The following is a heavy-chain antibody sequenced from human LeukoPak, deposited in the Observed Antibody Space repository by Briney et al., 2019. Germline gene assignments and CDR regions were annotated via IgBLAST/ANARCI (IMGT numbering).Heavy chain of an antibody. V-gene: IGHV4-39*01. CDR2: IYYSGNT. J-gene: IGHJ4*02. CDR3: ARKGYCSSTSCYNFDY. CDR1: GGSISGSSYY. Sequence: SETLSLTCTVSGGSISGSSYYWGWIRQPPGKGLEWIGSIYYSGNTYCNPSLKSRVTISVDTSKNQFSLKLNSVTAAYTAVYYCARKGYCSSTSCYNFDYWGQGTLVTVSS. D-gene: IGHD2-2*01.